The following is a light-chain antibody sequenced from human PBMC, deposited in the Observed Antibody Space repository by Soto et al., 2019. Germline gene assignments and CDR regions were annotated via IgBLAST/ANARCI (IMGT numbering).Light chain of an antibody. CDR2: GAS. CDR1: QSVSSN. V-gene: IGKV3-15*01. Sequence: EIVMTQSPATLSVSPGERATLSCRASQSVSSNLAWYQQKPGQAPRLLIYGASTRATGIPARFSGSESGTELTLTISSLRSEDFAVYYCQHYNNWPRTFGQGTKVEIK. J-gene: IGKJ1*01. CDR3: QHYNNWPRT.